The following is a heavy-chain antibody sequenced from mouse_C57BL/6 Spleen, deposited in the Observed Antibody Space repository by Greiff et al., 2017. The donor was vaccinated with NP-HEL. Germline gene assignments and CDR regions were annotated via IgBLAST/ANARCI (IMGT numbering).Heavy chain of an antibody. Sequence: EVQLQESGGGLVQPGGSMKLSCAASGFTFSDAWMDWVRQSPEKGLEWVAEIRNKANNHATYYAESVKGRFTISRDDSKSSVYLQMNSLRAEDTGIYYCTRLLWLRRGYFDVWGTGTTVTVSS. CDR1: GFTFSDAW. D-gene: IGHD2-2*01. V-gene: IGHV6-6*01. CDR3: TRLLWLRRGYFDV. CDR2: IRNKANNHAT. J-gene: IGHJ1*03.